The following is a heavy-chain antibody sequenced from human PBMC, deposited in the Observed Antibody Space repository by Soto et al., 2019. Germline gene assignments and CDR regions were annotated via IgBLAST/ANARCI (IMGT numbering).Heavy chain of an antibody. Sequence: ASVKVSCKASGGTFSNSAVIWVRQAPGQGLEWMGWISAYNGNTNYAQKLQGRVTMTTDTSTSTAYMELRSLRSDDTAVYYCARDPNVSGSYFLDGFDPWGQGTLVTVSS. CDR3: ARDPNVSGSYFLDGFDP. V-gene: IGHV1-18*01. CDR2: ISAYNGNT. D-gene: IGHD1-26*01. J-gene: IGHJ5*02. CDR1: GGTFSNSA.